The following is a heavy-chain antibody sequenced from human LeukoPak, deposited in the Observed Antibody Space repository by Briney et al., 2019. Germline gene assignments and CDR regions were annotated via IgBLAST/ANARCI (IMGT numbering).Heavy chain of an antibody. CDR2: IYSGGST. D-gene: IGHD3-22*01. CDR1: GFTVSSNY. V-gene: IGHV3-53*01. J-gene: IGHJ4*02. Sequence: GGSLRLSCAASGFTVSSNYMSWVRQAPGKGLEWVSVIYSGGSTYYADSVKGRFTISRDNSKNTLYLQMNSLRAEDTAVYYCARLRINYYDSSGYFFDYWGQGTLVTASS. CDR3: ARLRINYYDSSGYFFDY.